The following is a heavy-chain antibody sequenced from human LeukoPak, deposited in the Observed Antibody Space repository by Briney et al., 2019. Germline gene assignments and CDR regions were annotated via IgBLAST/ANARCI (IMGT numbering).Heavy chain of an antibody. D-gene: IGHD6-19*01. CDR2: INPNSGGT. Sequence: ASVKVSCKASGYTFTGYYMHWVRRAPGQGLEWMGWINPNSGGTNYAQKFQGWVTMTRDTSISTAYMELSRLRSDDTAVYYCARAEVAGPICYSFDYWGQGTLVTVSS. J-gene: IGHJ4*02. V-gene: IGHV1-2*04. CDR1: GYTFTGYY. CDR3: ARAEVAGPICYSFDY.